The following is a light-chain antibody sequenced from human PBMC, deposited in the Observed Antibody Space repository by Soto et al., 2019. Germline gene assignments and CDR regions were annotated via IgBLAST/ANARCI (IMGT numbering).Light chain of an antibody. Sequence: QSVLTQPPSLSEAPRERVTISCSGSSSNVGNNFVSWYQQLPGKAPKLLIYYDDLVPSGVSDRFSGSKSGTSASLAISGLQSEDEADYYCATWDDSLRGVVFGGGTQLTVL. V-gene: IGLV1-36*01. J-gene: IGLJ2*01. CDR3: ATWDDSLRGVV. CDR1: SSNVGNNF. CDR2: YDD.